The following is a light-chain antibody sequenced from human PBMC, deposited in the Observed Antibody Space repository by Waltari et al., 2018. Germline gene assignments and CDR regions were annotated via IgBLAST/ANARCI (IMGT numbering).Light chain of an antibody. J-gene: IGKJ2*01. V-gene: IGKV1-5*03. CDR2: EAS. CDR1: QNINTY. Sequence: DIQMTQSPSTLSASVGDIVTITCRASQNINTYLAWYQQKPGKAPKLLIYEASSLETGVPSRFSGRGSGTEFTLTIRSLQPDDFATYYCQQYNGYIYTFGQGTRLEI. CDR3: QQYNGYIYT.